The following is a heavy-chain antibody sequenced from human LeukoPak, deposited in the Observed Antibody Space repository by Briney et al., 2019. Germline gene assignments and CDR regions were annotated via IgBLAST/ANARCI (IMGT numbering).Heavy chain of an antibody. Sequence: ASVKVSCKASGYTFTGYYMHWVRQAPGQGLEWMGWIDPNSGGTSYAQEFQGRVTMTRDTSISTAYVELSSLKSDDTAVYYCAREGGSYADDAFDIWGQGTMVTVCS. CDR3: AREGGSYADDAFDI. CDR1: GYTFTGYY. D-gene: IGHD2-2*01. CDR2: IDPNSGGT. V-gene: IGHV1-2*02. J-gene: IGHJ3*02.